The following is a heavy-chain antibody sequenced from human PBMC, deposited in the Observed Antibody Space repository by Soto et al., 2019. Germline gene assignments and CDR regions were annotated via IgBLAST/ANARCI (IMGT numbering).Heavy chain of an antibody. CDR2: IGRGGDR. D-gene: IGHD7-27*01. J-gene: IGHJ4*02. CDR1: GFTFSRYD. V-gene: IGHV3-23*01. Sequence: GGSLRLSCVASGFTFSRYDFHWVRQPPGEGLEWVSGIGRGGDRHYADSVRGRFTISRENSKNTVYLQMNSLRADDTALYFCTKGGWGSVCDYRGQGTLVTVSS. CDR3: TKGGWGSVCDY.